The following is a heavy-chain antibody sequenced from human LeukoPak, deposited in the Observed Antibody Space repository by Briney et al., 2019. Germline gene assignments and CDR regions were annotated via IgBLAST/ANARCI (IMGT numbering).Heavy chain of an antibody. CDR3: ARDGAVTNGRYFDY. CDR1: GFTFSTYS. D-gene: IGHD4-17*01. J-gene: IGHJ4*02. CDR2: ISSSSSYI. Sequence: PEGSLRLSCVDSGFTFSTYSMNWVRQAPGKGLEWVSSISSSSSYIYYGDSVKGRFTISRDNAKNSLYLQMNSLRAEDTAVYYCARDGAVTNGRYFDYWGQGTLVTVSS. V-gene: IGHV3-21*01.